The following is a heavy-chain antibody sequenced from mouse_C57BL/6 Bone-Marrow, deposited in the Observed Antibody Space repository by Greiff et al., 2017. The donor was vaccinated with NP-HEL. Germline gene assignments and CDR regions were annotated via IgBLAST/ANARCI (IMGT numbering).Heavy chain of an antibody. CDR3: ARVYHGGVFDY. V-gene: IGHV1-69*01. J-gene: IGHJ2*01. CDR1: GYTFTSYW. Sequence: QVQLQQPGAELVMPGASVKLSCKASGYTFTSYWMHWVKQRPGQGLEWIGEIDPSDSYTNYNQKFKGKSTLTVDKSSSTAYMQLSSLTSEDSAVYYCARVYHGGVFDYWGQGTTLTVSS. CDR2: IDPSDSYT. D-gene: IGHD2-3*01.